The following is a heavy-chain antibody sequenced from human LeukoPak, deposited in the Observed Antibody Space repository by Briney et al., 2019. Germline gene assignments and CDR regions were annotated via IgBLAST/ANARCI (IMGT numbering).Heavy chain of an antibody. CDR3: ARHAYGPRYFDY. J-gene: IGHJ4*02. CDR1: GGSISSYY. CDR2: IYYSGST. V-gene: IGHV4-59*08. Sequence: SETLSLTCTVSGGSISSYYWSWIRQPPGKGLEWIGYIYYSGSTNYNPSLKSRVTISVETSKNQFSLKLSSVTAADTAVYYCARHAYGPRYFDYWGQGTLVTVSS. D-gene: IGHD3-10*01.